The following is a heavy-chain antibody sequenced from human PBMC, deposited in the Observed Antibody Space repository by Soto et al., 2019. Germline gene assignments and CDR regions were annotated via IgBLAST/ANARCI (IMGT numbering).Heavy chain of an antibody. J-gene: IGHJ4*02. V-gene: IGHV1-46*01. D-gene: IGHD2-2*02. Sequence: ASVKVSCKACGYTFTSYYMHWVRQAPRQGLEWMGIINPSGGSTSYAQKFQGRVTMTRDTSTSTVYMELSSLRSEDTAVYYCARDKAYCSSTSCYMGYWGQGTLVTVSS. CDR2: INPSGGST. CDR3: ARDKAYCSSTSCYMGY. CDR1: GYTFTSYY.